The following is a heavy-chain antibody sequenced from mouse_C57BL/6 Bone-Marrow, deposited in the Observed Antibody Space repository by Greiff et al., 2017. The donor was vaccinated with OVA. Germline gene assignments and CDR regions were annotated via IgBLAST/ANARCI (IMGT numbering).Heavy chain of an antibody. J-gene: IGHJ2*01. CDR2: ISSGSSTI. CDR3: GRKITFDY. CDR1: GFTFSDYG. V-gene: IGHV5-17*01. D-gene: IGHD2-4*01. Sequence: EVMLVESGGGLVKPGGSLKLSCAASGFTFSDYGMHWVRQAPEKGLEWVAYISSGSSTIYYADTVKGRFTISGDNAKNTLFLQITSLRSEDTAMYYCGRKITFDYWGQGTTLTVSS.